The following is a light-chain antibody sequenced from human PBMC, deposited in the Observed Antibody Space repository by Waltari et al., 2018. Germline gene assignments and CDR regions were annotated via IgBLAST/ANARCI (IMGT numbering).Light chain of an antibody. Sequence: SLVQRYGKAYMNWHHQRPGRPQRCLRYKVSNRDYGVRDRFSGSGSGTDFTLKISRVETEDVGVYYCMQGTHWPPWTFGQGTKVEIK. CDR2: KVS. J-gene: IGKJ1*01. CDR1: SLVQRYGKAY. CDR3: MQGTHWPPWT. V-gene: IGKV2-30*02.